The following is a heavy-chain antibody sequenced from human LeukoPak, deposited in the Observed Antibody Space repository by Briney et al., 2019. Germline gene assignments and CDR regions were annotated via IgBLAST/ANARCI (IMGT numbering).Heavy chain of an antibody. J-gene: IGHJ4*02. CDR1: GFTFSNAW. D-gene: IGHD2-8*02. Sequence: GGSLRLSCAASGFTFSNAWMSRVRPAPGKGLEWVGRIKSKTDGGTTDYAAPVTGRFTITRDDSKNTLYLQMNSLKTGATAVYYCTTDPLVVLDYWGQGTLVTVSS. CDR3: TTDPLVVLDY. V-gene: IGHV3-15*01. CDR2: IKSKTDGGTT.